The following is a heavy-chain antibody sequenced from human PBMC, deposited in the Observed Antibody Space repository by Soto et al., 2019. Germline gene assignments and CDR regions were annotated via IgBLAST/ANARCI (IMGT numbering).Heavy chain of an antibody. J-gene: IGHJ5*02. CDR1: GGTFSSYA. D-gene: IGHD5-18*01. V-gene: IGHV1-69*12. CDR3: ARGDGQLWLPHNWFDP. CDR2: IIPIFGTA. Sequence: QVQLVQSGAEVKKPGSSVKVSCKASGGTFSSYAISWVRQAPGQGLEWMGGIIPIFGTANYAQKFQGRVTMTAAEPTSTDYMELSSLRSEDTAVYYCARGDGQLWLPHNWFDPWGQGTLVTVSS.